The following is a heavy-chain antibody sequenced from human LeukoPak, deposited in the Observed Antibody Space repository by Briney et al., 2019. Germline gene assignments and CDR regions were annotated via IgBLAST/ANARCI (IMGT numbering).Heavy chain of an antibody. V-gene: IGHV3-53*05. CDR2: IYRGGST. CDR1: GFTVSSNY. D-gene: IGHD6-19*01. J-gene: IGHJ4*02. CDR3: AKDRWGAVASFDY. Sequence: GGSLRLSCAASGFTVSSNYMSWVRQAPGKGLEWVSVIYRGGSTYYADSVKGRFTISRDNSKNMLYLQMNSLGTEDTAVYYCAKDRWGAVASFDYWGQGTLVTVSS.